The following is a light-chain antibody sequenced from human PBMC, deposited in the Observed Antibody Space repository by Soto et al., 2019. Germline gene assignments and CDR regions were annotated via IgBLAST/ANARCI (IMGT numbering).Light chain of an antibody. J-gene: IGKJ1*01. CDR3: QQRSNCPVT. Sequence: EIGLTQSPATLSLAPGERATLSCRASQSVSSYLAWYQQKPGQAPRLLMYDASNRATGIPARFSGSGSGTDFTLTISSLEPEDFAVYYCQQRSNCPVTFGQGTKVEIK. V-gene: IGKV3-11*01. CDR1: QSVSSY. CDR2: DAS.